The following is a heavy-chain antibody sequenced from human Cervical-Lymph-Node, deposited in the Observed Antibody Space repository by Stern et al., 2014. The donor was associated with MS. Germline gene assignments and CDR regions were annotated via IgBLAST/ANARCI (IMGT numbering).Heavy chain of an antibody. CDR1: GDTFANYP. D-gene: IGHD4-17*01. J-gene: IGHJ1*01. CDR2: VNPTDGRT. Sequence: VHLVESGAEVKKPGASVKVSCKASGDTFANYPIHWLRQAPGQGPVWMGIVNPTDGRTTYAQTFKGRVTMTRDTSTRTVYMELSSLRAEDTAMYFCANPLPYANWGQGTRVIVSS. CDR3: ANPLPYAN. V-gene: IGHV1-46*03.